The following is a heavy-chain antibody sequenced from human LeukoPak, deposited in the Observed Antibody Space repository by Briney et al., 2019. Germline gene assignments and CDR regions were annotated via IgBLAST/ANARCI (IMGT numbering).Heavy chain of an antibody. J-gene: IGHJ6*03. D-gene: IGHD3-3*01. CDR1: GFTFSSYA. V-gene: IGHV3-23*01. Sequence: GGSLRLSCAASGFTFSSYAMSWVRQAPGKGLEWVSAISGSGGSTYYADSVKGRFSISRDNPENTLYLQMNSLRAEDTAVYYCVKNFWSDKYYFYYMDVWGKGTTVTVSS. CDR2: ISGSGGST. CDR3: VKNFWSDKYYFYYMDV.